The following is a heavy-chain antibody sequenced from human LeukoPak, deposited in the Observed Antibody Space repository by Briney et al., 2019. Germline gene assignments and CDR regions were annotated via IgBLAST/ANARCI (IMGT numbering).Heavy chain of an antibody. V-gene: IGHV1-2*02. CDR3: ARVGNAKRWQQQREPLDY. CDR1: GYTFSGNF. D-gene: IGHD6-13*01. J-gene: IGHJ4*02. CDR2: INPNSGGT. Sequence: ASVKVSCKASGYTFSGNFMHWVRQAPGQGLEWMGWINPNSGGTNYAQKFQGRVTMTRDTSISTAYMELSRLRSDDTAVYYCARVGNAKRWQQQREPLDYWGQGTLVTVSS.